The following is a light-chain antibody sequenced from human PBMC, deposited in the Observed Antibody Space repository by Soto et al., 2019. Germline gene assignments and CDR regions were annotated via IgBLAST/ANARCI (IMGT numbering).Light chain of an antibody. CDR3: CSYAGSTTHVV. CDR1: SSDVGSYNL. V-gene: IGLV2-23*01. J-gene: IGLJ2*01. Sequence: QSVLTQPASVSGSPGQSITISCTGTSSDVGSYNLVSWYQQHPGKAPKLMIYEGSKRPSGVSNRFSGSKSGNTASLTISGLQPEDEADYYCCSYAGSTTHVVFGGGTKLTVL. CDR2: EGS.